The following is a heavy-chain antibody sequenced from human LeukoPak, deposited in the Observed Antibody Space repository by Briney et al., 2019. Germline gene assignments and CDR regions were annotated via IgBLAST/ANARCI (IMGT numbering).Heavy chain of an antibody. J-gene: IGHJ3*02. CDR3: ARKDNTMGVYYDSSPDAFDI. D-gene: IGHD3-22*01. V-gene: IGHV4-39*07. CDR1: GGSISSSSYY. CDR2: INHSGST. Sequence: SETLSLTCTVSGGSISSSSYYWSWIRQPPGKGLEWIGEINHSGSTNYNPSLKSRVTISVDTSKNQFSLKLSSVTAADTAVYYCARKDNTMGVYYDSSPDAFDIWGQGTMVTVSS.